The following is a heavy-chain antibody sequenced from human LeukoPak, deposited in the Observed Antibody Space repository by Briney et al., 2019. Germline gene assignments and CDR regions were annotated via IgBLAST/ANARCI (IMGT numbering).Heavy chain of an antibody. CDR1: GFTFSSYG. CDR2: ISYDGSNK. J-gene: IGHJ3*02. V-gene: IGHV3-30*18. Sequence: GGSLRLSCAASGFTFSSYGVHCVRQAPGQGLEWVAVISYDGSNKYYADSVKGRFTISRDNSKNTLYLQMNSLRAEDTAVHYCAKDQERYCSGGSCLGAFDIWGQGTMVTVSS. D-gene: IGHD2-15*01. CDR3: AKDQERYCSGGSCLGAFDI.